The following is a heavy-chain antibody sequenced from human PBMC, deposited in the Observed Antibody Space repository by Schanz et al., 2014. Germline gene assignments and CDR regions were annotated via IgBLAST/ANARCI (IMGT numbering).Heavy chain of an antibody. CDR3: AKELNRRGGQTNFYYYYGMDV. J-gene: IGHJ6*02. CDR1: GFTFSNHG. D-gene: IGHD5-12*01. CDR2: IWYDGSNK. V-gene: IGHV3-33*06. Sequence: QVQLVESGGGVVQPGRSLRLSCAASGFTFSNHGMHWVRQSPGKGLEWVALIWYDGSNKYYADSVKGRFTISRDNSQNTLYLQMNTLRTEDTAVYYCAKELNRRGGQTNFYYYYGMDVWGQGTTVTVSS.